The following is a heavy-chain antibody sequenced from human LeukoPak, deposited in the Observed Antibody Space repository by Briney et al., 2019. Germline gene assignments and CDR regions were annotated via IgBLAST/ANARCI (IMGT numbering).Heavy chain of an antibody. CDR3: ARRPPGGQLLFHFDY. J-gene: IGHJ4*02. Sequence: ASVKVSCKASGYTFTNYGISWVRQAPGQGLEWMGWISAYNGNTNYAHQLQGRVTMTTDASTRTAYMELRSLRSDDTAVYYCARRPPGGQLLFHFDYWGQGTLVTVSS. CDR1: GYTFTNYG. CDR2: ISAYNGNT. V-gene: IGHV1-18*01. D-gene: IGHD2-21*01.